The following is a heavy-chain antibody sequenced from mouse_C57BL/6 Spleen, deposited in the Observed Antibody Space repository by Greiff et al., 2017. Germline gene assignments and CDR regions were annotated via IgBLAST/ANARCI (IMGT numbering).Heavy chain of an antibody. V-gene: IGHV1-64*01. CDR3: ARDYGSSPDWYFDV. CDR2: IHPTSGST. Sequence: QVQLQQPGAELVKPGASVKLSCKASGYTFTSYWMHWVKQRPGQGLEWIGMIHPTSGSTNYNEKFKSKATLTVDKSSSTAYMQLSSLTSEDSAVYDCARDYGSSPDWYFDVWCTGTTVTVSS. J-gene: IGHJ1*03. CDR1: GYTFTSYW. D-gene: IGHD1-1*01.